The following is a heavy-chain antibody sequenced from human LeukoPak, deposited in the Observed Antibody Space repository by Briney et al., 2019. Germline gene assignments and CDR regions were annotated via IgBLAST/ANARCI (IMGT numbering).Heavy chain of an antibody. V-gene: IGHV3-11*06. CDR2: ISSSSSYI. J-gene: IGHJ3*02. CDR1: GFTFSDYY. D-gene: IGHD4-17*01. CDR3: ARSKGRGTVTSDAFDI. Sequence: GGSLRLSCVASGFTFSDYYMSWIRQAPGKGLEWVSSISSSSSYIYYADSVKGRFTISRDNAKNSLYLQMNSLRDEDTAVYFCARSKGRGTVTSDAFDIWGQGITVTVSS.